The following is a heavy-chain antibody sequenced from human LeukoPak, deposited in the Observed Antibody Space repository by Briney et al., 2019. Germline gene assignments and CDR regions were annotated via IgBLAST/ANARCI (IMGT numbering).Heavy chain of an antibody. CDR3: ARFHRSSVAVAGTDY. J-gene: IGHJ4*02. CDR1: VYTFTGYY. Sequence: GASVKVSCKASVYTFTGYYMHWVRQAPGQGLEWMGRINPNSGGTNNAQKFQGRVTMTSDTSISTAYIELSRLRSDDTAVYYCARFHRSSVAVAGTDYWGQGTLVTVSS. V-gene: IGHV1-2*06. D-gene: IGHD6-19*01. CDR2: INPNSGGT.